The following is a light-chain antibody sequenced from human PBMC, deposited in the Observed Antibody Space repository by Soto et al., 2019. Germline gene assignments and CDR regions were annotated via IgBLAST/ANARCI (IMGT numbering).Light chain of an antibody. CDR3: QQRDNWPLT. J-gene: IGKJ4*01. CDR1: QDVRIF. V-gene: IGKV3-11*01. Sequence: DIVLTQSPATVSLSPGERATLSCRASQDVRIFLAWFQQKPGQAPRLLIYDASKRATGIPARFSGSGSGTDFNLTISNVEPEDFAVYYCQQRDNWPLTFGGGTTVEIK. CDR2: DAS.